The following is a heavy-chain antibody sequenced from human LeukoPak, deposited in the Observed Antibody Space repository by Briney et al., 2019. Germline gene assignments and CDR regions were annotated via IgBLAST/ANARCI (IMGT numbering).Heavy chain of an antibody. CDR1: GFTFXDYG. CDR3: XXXXXXXGXXXXRIXXY. V-gene: IGHV3-20*03. Sequence: XGFTFXDYGMSWVRQAPGKGLEWVSGINWNGGSTGYADSVKGRFTISRDNSKIALYLQMNSLRAEDTAVYYCXXXXXXXGXXXXRIXXYWGQGTLVTVSS. CDR2: INWNGGST. J-gene: IGHJ4*02.